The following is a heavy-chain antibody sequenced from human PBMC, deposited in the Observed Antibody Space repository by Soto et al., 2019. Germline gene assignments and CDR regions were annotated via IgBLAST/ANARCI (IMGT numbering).Heavy chain of an antibody. CDR1: GGSFNDFS. J-gene: IGHJ4*02. V-gene: IGHV4-34*01. CDR2: VNHAGGT. CDR3: ARRGRYGGRSYTG. D-gene: IGHD2-15*01. Sequence: QMHIQQRGAGLLKPSETLSLTCAVSGGSFNDFSWNWVRQPPGEGLEWIGEVNHAGGTDYNPSLKSRVTISEDRSKNQLSLRLKSVTVADTATYYCARRGRYGGRSYTGWGQGTLVTVSS.